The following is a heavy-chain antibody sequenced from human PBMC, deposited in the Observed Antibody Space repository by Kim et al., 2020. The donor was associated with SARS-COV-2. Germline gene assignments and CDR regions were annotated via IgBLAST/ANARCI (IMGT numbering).Heavy chain of an antibody. V-gene: IGHV4-31*03. CDR1: GVSLRSGGYY. CDR3: ARSLGASMPTEHALDI. CDR2: IYYSGTT. D-gene: IGHD3-16*01. Sequence: SETLSLTCTVSGVSLRSGGYYWIWMRQHPGKGPEYIGYIYYSGTTYYNPSLKSRLTILQDMSKNYFSLKLTSVTAADTAVYYCARSLGASMPTEHALDIWGQGTMVIVSS. J-gene: IGHJ3*02.